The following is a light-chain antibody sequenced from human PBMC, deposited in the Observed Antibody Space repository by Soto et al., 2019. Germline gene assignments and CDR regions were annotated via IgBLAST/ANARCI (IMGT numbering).Light chain of an antibody. CDR3: SSYTGSSTYVV. Sequence: QSALTQPAPVSGSPGQSITISCTGTSSDVGGYNYVSWYQQHPGKAPKLMIYDVNNRPSGVSNRFSGSKSGNTASLTISGLQAEDEADYYCSSYTGSSTYVVFGGGTQLTVL. V-gene: IGLV2-14*01. CDR1: SSDVGGYNY. J-gene: IGLJ2*01. CDR2: DVN.